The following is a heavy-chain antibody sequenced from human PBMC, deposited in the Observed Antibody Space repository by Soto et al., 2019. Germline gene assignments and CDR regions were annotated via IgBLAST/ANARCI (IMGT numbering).Heavy chain of an antibody. V-gene: IGHV3-48*01. CDR3: ARLIYYYGSGSYYPHLYYMDV. CDR1: GFTFSSYS. Sequence: GGSLRLSCAASGFTFSSYSMNWVRQAPGKGLEWVSYISSNSSTIYYADSVKGRFTISRDNAKNSLYLQMNSLRAEDTAVYYCARLIYYYGSGSYYPHLYYMDVWGKGTTVTVSS. J-gene: IGHJ6*03. D-gene: IGHD3-10*01. CDR2: ISSNSSTI.